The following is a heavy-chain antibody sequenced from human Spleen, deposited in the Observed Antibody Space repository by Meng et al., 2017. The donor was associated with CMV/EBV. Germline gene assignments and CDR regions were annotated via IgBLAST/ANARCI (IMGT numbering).Heavy chain of an antibody. D-gene: IGHD1-26*01. CDR3: ARRGGTYYVDF. Sequence: SETLSLTCTVSGGSISTYYWSWIRQPPGKGLEWIGFIYYSGSPTYNASLKSRVTMSLDTSKNQFSLKLSSVTAADTAVYYCARRGGTYYVDFWGQGTLVTVSS. CDR2: IYYSGSP. V-gene: IGHV4-59*08. CDR1: GGSISTYY. J-gene: IGHJ4*02.